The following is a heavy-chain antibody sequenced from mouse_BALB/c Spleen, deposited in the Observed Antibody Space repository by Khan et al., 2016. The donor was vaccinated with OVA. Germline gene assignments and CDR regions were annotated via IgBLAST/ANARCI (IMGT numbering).Heavy chain of an antibody. Sequence: QVRLQQSGGEVVRPGTSVKITCKASGYTFTNYWLGWIKQRPGHGLEWIGDIYPGGDYTNYNEKFKGKATLTVDTSSSNANMQLSSLTSADSAVYFCARWATWYFDVWGAGTTVTVSS. CDR3: ARWATWYFDV. J-gene: IGHJ1*01. CDR2: IYPGGDYT. CDR1: GYTFTNYW. V-gene: IGHV1-63*02. D-gene: IGHD3-1*01.